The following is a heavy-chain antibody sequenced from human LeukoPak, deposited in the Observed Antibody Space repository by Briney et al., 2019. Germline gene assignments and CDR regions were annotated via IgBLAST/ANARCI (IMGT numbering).Heavy chain of an antibody. D-gene: IGHD6-13*01. J-gene: IGHJ4*02. CDR3: ASPQVAGIAAVGT. CDR1: GGSISSGGYS. V-gene: IGHV4-30-2*01. Sequence: SETLSLTCAVSGGSISSGGYSWSWIRQPPGKGLEWIGYIYHSGSTNYNPSLKSRVTISVDTSKNQFSLKLNSVTAADTAVYYCASPQVAGIAAVGTWGQGTLVTVSS. CDR2: IYHSGST.